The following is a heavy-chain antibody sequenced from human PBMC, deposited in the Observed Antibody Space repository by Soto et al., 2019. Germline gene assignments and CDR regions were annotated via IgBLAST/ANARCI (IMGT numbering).Heavy chain of an antibody. V-gene: IGHV4-31*03. J-gene: IGHJ6*03. CDR3: ARARLWFPYYYMDV. CDR2: IYYSGST. Sequence: QVQLQESGPGLVKPSQTLSLTCTVSGGSISSGGYYWSWIRQHPGKGLEWIGYIYYSGSTYYNPSLKRRVTISVDTSKNQFSLKLSSVTAADTAVYYCARARLWFPYYYMDVWGKGTTVTVSS. D-gene: IGHD3-10*01. CDR1: GGSISSGGYY.